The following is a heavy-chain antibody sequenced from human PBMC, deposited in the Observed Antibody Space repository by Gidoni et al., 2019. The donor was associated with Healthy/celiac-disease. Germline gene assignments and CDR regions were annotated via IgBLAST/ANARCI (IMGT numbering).Heavy chain of an antibody. D-gene: IGHD2-2*01. V-gene: IGHV1-2*04. CDR1: GYTFTGYY. Sequence: QVQLVQSGAEVKKPGASVKVSCKASGYTFTGYYMTWVRQAPGQGLEWMGWINPNSGGTNYAQKFQGWVTMTRDTSISTAYMELSRLRSDDTAVYYCARGGSTSRNGGLYYYYGMDVWGQGTTVTVSS. J-gene: IGHJ6*02. CDR2: INPNSGGT. CDR3: ARGGSTSRNGGLYYYYGMDV.